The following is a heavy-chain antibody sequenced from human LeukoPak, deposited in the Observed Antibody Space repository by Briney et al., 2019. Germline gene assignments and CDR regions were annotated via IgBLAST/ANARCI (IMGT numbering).Heavy chain of an antibody. D-gene: IGHD2-2*01. Sequence: SETLSLTCTVSGGSISSGDYYWSWIRQRPGKGLEWIGYIDYSGSTYYNPSLKSRVTISVDTSKNQFSLKLSSVTAADTAVYYCAREDCSSTSCHGFMDVWGKGTTVTVSS. J-gene: IGHJ6*03. V-gene: IGHV4-30-4*08. CDR2: IDYSGST. CDR3: AREDCSSTSCHGFMDV. CDR1: GGSISSGDYY.